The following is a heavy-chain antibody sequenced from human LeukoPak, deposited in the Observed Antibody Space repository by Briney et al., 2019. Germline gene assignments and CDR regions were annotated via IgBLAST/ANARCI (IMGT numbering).Heavy chain of an antibody. Sequence: GASVKVSCTASGYTFSGYYMHWVRQAPGQGLEWMGWINPNSGGTNYAQKFQGRVTMTRDTSISTAYMELSRLRSDDTAVYYCARDFAPYYGPGINWFDPWGQGTLATVSS. J-gene: IGHJ5*02. CDR3: ARDFAPYYGPGINWFDP. CDR2: INPNSGGT. D-gene: IGHD3-10*01. CDR1: GYTFSGYY. V-gene: IGHV1-2*02.